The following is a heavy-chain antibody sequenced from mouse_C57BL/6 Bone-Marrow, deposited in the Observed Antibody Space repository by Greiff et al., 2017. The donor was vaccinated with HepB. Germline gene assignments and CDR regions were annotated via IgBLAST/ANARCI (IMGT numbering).Heavy chain of an antibody. CDR2: ISDGGSYT. J-gene: IGHJ2*01. Sequence: EVKLMESGGGLVKPGGSLKLSCAASGFTFSSYAMSWVRQTPEKRLEWVATISDGGSYTYYPDNVKGRFTISRDNAKNNLYLQMSHLKSEDTAMYYCARDRGGVTDYWGQGTTLTVSS. CDR3: ARDRGGVTDY. CDR1: GFTFSSYA. V-gene: IGHV5-4*01. D-gene: IGHD2-2*01.